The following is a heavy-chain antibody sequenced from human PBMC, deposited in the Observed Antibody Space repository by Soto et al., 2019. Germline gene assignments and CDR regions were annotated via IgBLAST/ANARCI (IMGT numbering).Heavy chain of an antibody. Sequence: QLQLQESGPGLVKPSETLSLTCTVSGGSISSSSYYWGWIRQPPGKGLEWIGSIYYSGSTYYNPSLKSRVTISVDTSKNQFSPKLSSVTAADTAVYYCARQSSSPTPFDYWGQGTLVTVSS. D-gene: IGHD6-13*01. V-gene: IGHV4-39*01. CDR1: GGSISSSSYY. J-gene: IGHJ4*02. CDR2: IYYSGST. CDR3: ARQSSSPTPFDY.